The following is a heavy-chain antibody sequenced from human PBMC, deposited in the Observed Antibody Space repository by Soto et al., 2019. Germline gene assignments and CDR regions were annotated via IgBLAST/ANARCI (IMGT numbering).Heavy chain of an antibody. J-gene: IGHJ3*02. Sequence: GGSLRLSCAASGFTFSSYAMHWVRQAPGKGLEWVAVISYDGSNKYYADSVKGRFTISRDNSKNTLYLQMNSLRAEDTAVYYCARDHSAEMRTSSHAFDIWGQGTMVTVSS. CDR3: ARDHSAEMRTSSHAFDI. V-gene: IGHV3-30-3*01. D-gene: IGHD6-13*01. CDR2: ISYDGSNK. CDR1: GFTFSSYA.